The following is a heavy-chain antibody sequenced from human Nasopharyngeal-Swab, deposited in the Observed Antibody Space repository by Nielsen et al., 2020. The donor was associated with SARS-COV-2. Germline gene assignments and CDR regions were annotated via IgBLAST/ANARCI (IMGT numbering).Heavy chain of an antibody. D-gene: IGHD5-24*01. CDR1: GFTFSSYG. V-gene: IGHV3-30*18. CDR3: AKVGPTITLHFIDN. CDR2: ISYDGDNK. Sequence: GGSLRLSCAASGFTFSSYGMHWVRQAPGKGLEWVAIISYDGDNKYYGDSVRGRFAISRDNSKNTLYLQMNSLKPEDTAVYYCAKVGPTITLHFIDNWGQGTLVTVSS. J-gene: IGHJ4*02.